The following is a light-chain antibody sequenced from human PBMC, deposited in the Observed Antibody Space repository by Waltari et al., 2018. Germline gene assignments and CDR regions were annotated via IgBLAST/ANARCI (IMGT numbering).Light chain of an antibody. CDR1: QTISSF. J-gene: IGKJ1*01. Sequence: DIQMTQSPSNLSASVGDRVTITCRASQTISSFLAWYQQKPRKAPKLLIYKASTLATGVPTRVSGSESGTEFTLTISSLQPDYFATYYRQKYYNYWTFGQGTRVEIK. CDR2: KAS. CDR3: QKYYNYWT. V-gene: IGKV1-5*03.